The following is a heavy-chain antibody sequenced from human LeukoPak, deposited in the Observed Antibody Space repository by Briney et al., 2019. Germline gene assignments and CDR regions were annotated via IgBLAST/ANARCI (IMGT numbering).Heavy chain of an antibody. D-gene: IGHD2-15*01. CDR2: IKSKTNGGTT. Sequence: GGPLRLSCAASGFTFSDAWMTWVRQSPVKGLEWVGRIKSKTNGGTTDYAAPVKGRFTISRDDSKNTLYFEINSLKTEDTAIYYCSALGYPQYFHHWGQGTLVTVSS. CDR1: GFTFSDAW. J-gene: IGHJ4*02. CDR3: SALGYPQYFHH. V-gene: IGHV3-15*01.